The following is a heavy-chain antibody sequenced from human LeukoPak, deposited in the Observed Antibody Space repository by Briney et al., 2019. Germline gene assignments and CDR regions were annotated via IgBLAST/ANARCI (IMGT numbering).Heavy chain of an antibody. CDR3: ARRGGRNGWGDFDY. CDR1: GFSFNNYA. Sequence: GGSLRLSCAVSGFSFNNYAMNWVRQAPGKGLEWVSTISVSGDSTFYADSVQGRFTIPRDTSRNSLSLHMNSLRAEDTAVYFCARRGGRNGWGDFDYWGQGTLVTVSS. V-gene: IGHV3-23*01. D-gene: IGHD3-10*01. CDR2: ISVSGDST. J-gene: IGHJ4*02.